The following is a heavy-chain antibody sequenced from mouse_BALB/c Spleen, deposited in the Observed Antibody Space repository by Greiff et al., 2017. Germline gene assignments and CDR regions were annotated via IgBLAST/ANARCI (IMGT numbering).Heavy chain of an antibody. CDR1: GFTFNTYA. CDR2: IRSKSNNYAT. Sequence: EVQLVESGGGLVQPKGSLKLSCAASGFTFNTYAMNWVRQAPGKGLEWVARIRSKSNNYATYYADSVKDRFTISRDDSQSMLYLQMNNLKTEDTAMYYCVRYSYAMDYRGQGTSVTVSS. CDR3: VRYSYAMDY. J-gene: IGHJ4*01. V-gene: IGHV10-1*02.